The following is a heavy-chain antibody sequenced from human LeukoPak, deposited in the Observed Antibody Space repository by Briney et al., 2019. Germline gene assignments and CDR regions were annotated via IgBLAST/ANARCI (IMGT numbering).Heavy chain of an antibody. J-gene: IGHJ4*02. CDR2: ISYDGSNK. V-gene: IGHV3-30*03. Sequence: PGGSLRLSCAASGFTFSSYGMHWVRQAPGKGLEWVAVISYDGSNKYYADSVKGRFTISRDNSKNTLYLQMNSLRAEDTAVYYCARPHSSSANYYFDYWGQGTLVTVSS. D-gene: IGHD6-13*01. CDR1: GFTFSSYG. CDR3: ARPHSSSANYYFDY.